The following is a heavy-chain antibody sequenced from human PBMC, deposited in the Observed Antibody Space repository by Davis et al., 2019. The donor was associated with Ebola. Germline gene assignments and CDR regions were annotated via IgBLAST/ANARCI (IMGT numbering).Heavy chain of an antibody. CDR2: IIPVVDTK. CDR1: GYTFTSYA. J-gene: IGHJ5*02. V-gene: IGHV1-69*04. CDR3: ARGKWFDP. Sequence: SVKVSCKASGYTFTSYAINWVRQAPGQGLEWMGRIIPVVDTKDYAQKFQGRVTLTADKATNTAYMELSGLRFDDTAVYYCARGKWFDPWGQGTLVSVTS.